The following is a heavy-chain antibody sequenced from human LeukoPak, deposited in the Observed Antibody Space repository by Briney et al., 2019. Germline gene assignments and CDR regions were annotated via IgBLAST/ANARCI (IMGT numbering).Heavy chain of an antibody. D-gene: IGHD3-3*01. V-gene: IGHV4-4*07. CDR1: GGSISSYY. CDR3: ARDARGWSGFDY. J-gene: IGHJ4*02. Sequence: SETLSLTCSVSGGSISSYYLSWIRQPAGKGREWIGRIYTTGNTDYNPSLKSRVTMSVDTSKNQFSLNLSSVTAADTAVYHCARDARGWSGFDYWGQGTLVTVSS. CDR2: IYTTGNT.